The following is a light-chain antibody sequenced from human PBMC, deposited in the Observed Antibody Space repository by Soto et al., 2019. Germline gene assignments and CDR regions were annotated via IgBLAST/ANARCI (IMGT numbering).Light chain of an antibody. V-gene: IGKV3-15*01. Sequence: TVMTQSPVTLSVSPGERATLSCRASQTVSSNLARYQQKPGQIPSLLIYNTSTRATGIPARFSGSGSGTDFTLTISSLQSDDVAIYYCQQYNNWPRTFGQGTKLEI. CDR3: QQYNNWPRT. CDR1: QTVSSN. J-gene: IGKJ2*01. CDR2: NTS.